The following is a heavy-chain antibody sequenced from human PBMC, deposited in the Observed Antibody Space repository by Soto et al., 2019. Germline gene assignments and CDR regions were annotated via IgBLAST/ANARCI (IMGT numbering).Heavy chain of an antibody. D-gene: IGHD1-20*01. Sequence: SETLSLTCVVSGYRINIDACWGWIRQSPEKGLEWLGSVCHSGTIYYNPSLKSRVTISLDTSKNQFSLSLSSVTAADTALYYCARDVGRYNINRVWFAPWGQGILVTVST. V-gene: IGHV4-38-2*02. CDR1: GYRINIDAC. CDR2: VCHSGTI. CDR3: ARDVGRYNINRVWFAP. J-gene: IGHJ5*02.